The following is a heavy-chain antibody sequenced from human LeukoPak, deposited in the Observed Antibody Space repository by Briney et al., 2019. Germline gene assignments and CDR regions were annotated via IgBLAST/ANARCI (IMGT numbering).Heavy chain of an antibody. CDR2: IYTSGST. V-gene: IGHV4-4*07. D-gene: IGHD3/OR15-3a*01. J-gene: IGHJ6*02. CDR3: AREWTGSYYYYYGMDV. CDR1: GGSISSYY. Sequence: PSETLSLTCTVSGGSISSYYWSWIRQPAGKGLEWIGRIYTSGSTNYNPSLKSRVTMSVDTSKNQFSLKLSSVTAADTAVYYCAREWTGSYYYYYGMDVWGQGTTVTVSS.